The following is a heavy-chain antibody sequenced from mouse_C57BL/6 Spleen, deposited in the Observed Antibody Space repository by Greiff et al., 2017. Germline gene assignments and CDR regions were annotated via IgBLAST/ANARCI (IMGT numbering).Heavy chain of an antibody. CDR2: ISAGGRYT. CDR3: ADYYGNYEGFAY. CDR1: GFTFSSYA. V-gene: IGHV5-4*01. Sequence: EVQLVESGGGLVKPGASLKLSCAASGFTFSSYAMSWVRQTPGKRLQWVATISAGGRYTYYPDNVKGRFTISRDTAKNNLYLQMSHLKSEDTAMYYCADYYGNYEGFAYWGQGTLVTVSA. J-gene: IGHJ3*01. D-gene: IGHD2-1*01.